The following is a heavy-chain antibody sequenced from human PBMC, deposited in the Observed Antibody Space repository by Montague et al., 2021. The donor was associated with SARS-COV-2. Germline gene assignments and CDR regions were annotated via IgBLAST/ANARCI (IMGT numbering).Heavy chain of an antibody. CDR3: ARAPPGYWGVVVVVAANFDY. CDR2: IYYSGST. J-gene: IGHJ4*02. D-gene: IGHD2-15*01. CDR1: GGSISSSSYY. Sequence: SETLSLTCTVSGGSISSSSYYWGWIRQPPGKGLEWIGSIYYSGSTYYNPSLKSRVTISADTSKNQFSLKLSSVTAADTAVYYCARAPPGYWGVVVVVAANFDYWGQGTLVTVS. V-gene: IGHV4-39*07.